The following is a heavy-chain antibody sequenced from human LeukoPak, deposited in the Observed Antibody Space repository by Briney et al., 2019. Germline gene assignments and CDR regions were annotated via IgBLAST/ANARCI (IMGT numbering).Heavy chain of an antibody. CDR2: ISAYNGNT. CDR3: ARIPSDYWGDYSPDGMDV. CDR1: GYTFSDSA. J-gene: IGHJ6*02. V-gene: IGHV1-18*01. D-gene: IGHD7-27*01. Sequence: WASVKVSCKASGYTFSDSAIAWVRQAPGQGLELMGWISAYNGNTDSAQRLQGRGSMTTHTATSTAYMELRSLRSDDTAVYYCARIPSDYWGDYSPDGMDVWGQGTTVTVSS.